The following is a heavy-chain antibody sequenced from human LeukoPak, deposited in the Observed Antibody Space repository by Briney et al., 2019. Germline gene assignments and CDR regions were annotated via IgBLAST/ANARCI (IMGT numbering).Heavy chain of an antibody. CDR1: GFTFSSYW. Sequence: GGSLRLSCAASGFTFSSYWMSWVRQAPGKGLEGVAHIKQGGSEKYYVDSVKGRFTISRDNAKNSLYLQMNSLRAEDTAVYYCARFKSYYDSSGYYQDLDYFDYWGQGTLVTVSS. CDR2: IKQGGSEK. V-gene: IGHV3-7*01. J-gene: IGHJ4*02. CDR3: ARFKSYYDSSGYYQDLDYFDY. D-gene: IGHD3-22*01.